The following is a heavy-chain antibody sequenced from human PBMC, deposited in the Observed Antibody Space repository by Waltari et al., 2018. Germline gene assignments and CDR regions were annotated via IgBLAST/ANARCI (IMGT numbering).Heavy chain of an antibody. CDR2: IYTSGST. J-gene: IGHJ3*02. Sequence: QVQLQESGPGLVKPSQTLSLTCTVSGGSISSGSYYWSWIRQPAGKGLEWIGRIYTSGSTNYNPSRKSRVTMTTDTSTSTAYMELRSLRSDDTAVYYCARDRGVGATIFDIWGQGTMVTVSS. CDR1: GGSISSGSYY. V-gene: IGHV4-61*02. D-gene: IGHD1-26*01. CDR3: ARDRGVGATIFDI.